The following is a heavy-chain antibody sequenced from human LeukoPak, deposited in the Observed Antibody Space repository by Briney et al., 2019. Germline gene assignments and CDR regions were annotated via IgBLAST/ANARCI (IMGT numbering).Heavy chain of an antibody. J-gene: IGHJ4*02. D-gene: IGHD5-18*01. CDR1: GGSISSSSYY. Sequence: SETLSLTCTVSGGSISSSSYYWGWIRQPPGKGLEWIGSIYYSGSTYYNPSLKSRVTISVDTSKNQFSLKLSSVTAADTAVYYCARHSGYSYGEGLLDYWGQGTLVTVSS. CDR3: ARHSGYSYGEGLLDY. CDR2: IYYSGST. V-gene: IGHV4-39*01.